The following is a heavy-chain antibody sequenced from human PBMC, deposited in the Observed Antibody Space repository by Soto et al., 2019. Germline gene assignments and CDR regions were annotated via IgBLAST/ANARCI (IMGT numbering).Heavy chain of an antibody. D-gene: IGHD6-13*01. CDR2: TYYRSKWYN. CDR1: GDSVSSNSAA. J-gene: IGHJ4*02. V-gene: IGHV6-1*01. Sequence: SPTLSLTCAISGDSVSSNSAAWNWIRQSPSRGLEWLGRTYYRSKWYNDYAVSVKSRITINPDTSKNQFSLQLNSVTPEDTAVYYCARVRGERAAAGTIDYWGQGTLVTVSS. CDR3: ARVRGERAAAGTIDY.